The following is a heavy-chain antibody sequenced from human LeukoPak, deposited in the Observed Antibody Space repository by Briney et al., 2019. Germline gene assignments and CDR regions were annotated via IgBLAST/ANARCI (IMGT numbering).Heavy chain of an antibody. D-gene: IGHD5-18*01. CDR2: IKSKTDGGTT. V-gene: IGHV3-15*01. J-gene: IGHJ4*02. Sequence: PGGSLRLSRAASGFTFSNAWMSWVRQAPGKGLEWVGRIKSKTDGGTTDYAAPVKGRFTISRDDSKNTLYLQMNSLKTEDTAVYYCTTAKYSYGSKVDYWGQGTLVTVSS. CDR3: TTAKYSYGSKVDY. CDR1: GFTFSNAW.